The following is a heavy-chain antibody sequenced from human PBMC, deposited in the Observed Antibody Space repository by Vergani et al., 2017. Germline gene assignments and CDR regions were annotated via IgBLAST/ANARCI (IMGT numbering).Heavy chain of an antibody. D-gene: IGHD4-17*01. Sequence: QVQLVQSGAEVKKPGSSVKVSCKASGGTFSSYAISWVRQAPGQGLEWMGGIIPIFGTANYAQKFQGRVTITADESTSTAYMELSSLRSEDTAVYYCARVVPDYGDYETHVPNPSGVYYFDYWGQGTLVTVSS. V-gene: IGHV1-69*01. J-gene: IGHJ4*02. CDR1: GGTFSSYA. CDR2: IIPIFGTA. CDR3: ARVVPDYGDYETHVPNPSGVYYFDY.